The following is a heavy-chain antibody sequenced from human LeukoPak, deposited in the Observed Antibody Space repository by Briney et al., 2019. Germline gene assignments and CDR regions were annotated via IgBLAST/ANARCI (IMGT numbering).Heavy chain of an antibody. CDR3: ARGSGYDFWSGYYSLFDY. D-gene: IGHD3-3*01. CDR1: GYTFTGYY. Sequence: ASVKVSCKASGYTFTGYYMHWVRQAPGQGLEWMGWINPNSGGTNYAQKFQGRVTMTRDTSISTAYMELSRLRSDDTAVYYCARGSGYDFWSGYYSLFDYWGQGTLVTVSS. V-gene: IGHV1-2*02. J-gene: IGHJ4*02. CDR2: INPNSGGT.